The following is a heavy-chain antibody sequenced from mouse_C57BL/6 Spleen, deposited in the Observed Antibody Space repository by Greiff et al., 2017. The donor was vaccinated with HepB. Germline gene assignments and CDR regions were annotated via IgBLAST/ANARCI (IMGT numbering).Heavy chain of an antibody. CDR1: GYTFTSYW. V-gene: IGHV1-50*01. J-gene: IGHJ3*01. Sequence: VQLQQPGAELVKPGASVKLSCKASGYTFTSYWMQWVKQRPGQGLEWIGEIDPSDSYTNYNQKFKGKATLTVDTSSSTAYMQLSSLTSEDSAVYYCARESYYGSSQFAYWGQGTLVTVSA. D-gene: IGHD1-1*01. CDR3: ARESYYGSSQFAY. CDR2: IDPSDSYT.